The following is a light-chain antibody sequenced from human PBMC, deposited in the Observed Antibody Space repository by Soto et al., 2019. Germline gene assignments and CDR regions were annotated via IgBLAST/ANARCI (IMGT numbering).Light chain of an antibody. V-gene: IGKV1-5*03. CDR1: QTIDTW. CDR3: QHSSFYSRT. J-gene: IGKJ1*01. Sequence: DIQMTQSPSTLSASIGDGVTITCRASQTIDTWLAWYQQKPGKAPKLLIYKASSLQTGVPSRFSGSGSRTEFTLTVSSLQPDDFATYACQHSSFYSRTFGHGPKVEVK. CDR2: KAS.